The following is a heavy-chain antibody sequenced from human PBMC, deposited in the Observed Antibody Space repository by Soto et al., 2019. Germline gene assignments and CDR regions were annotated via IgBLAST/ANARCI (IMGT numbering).Heavy chain of an antibody. J-gene: IGHJ5*02. CDR2: IYHSGST. CDR1: GGSISSSNW. Sequence: SETLSLTCAVSGGSISSSNWWSWVRQPPGKGLEWIGEIYHSGSTNYNPSLKSRVTISVDKSKNQFSLKLSSVTAADTAVYYCARGFFDFWSGYSLFRGWFDPWGQGTLVTVSS. CDR3: ARGFFDFWSGYSLFRGWFDP. D-gene: IGHD3-3*01. V-gene: IGHV4-4*02.